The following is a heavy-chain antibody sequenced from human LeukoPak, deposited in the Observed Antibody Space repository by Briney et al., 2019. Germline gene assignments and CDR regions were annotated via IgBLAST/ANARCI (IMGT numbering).Heavy chain of an antibody. CDR1: GGTFSSYA. CDR2: IIPILGIA. V-gene: IGHV1-69*04. Sequence: SVKVSCKASGGTFSSYAISWVRQAPGQGLEWMGRIIPILGIANYAQKFQGRVTITADKSTSTAYMELSSLRSEDAAVYYCSKIVATDDDAFDIWGQGTMVTVSS. D-gene: IGHD5-12*01. J-gene: IGHJ3*02. CDR3: SKIVATDDDAFDI.